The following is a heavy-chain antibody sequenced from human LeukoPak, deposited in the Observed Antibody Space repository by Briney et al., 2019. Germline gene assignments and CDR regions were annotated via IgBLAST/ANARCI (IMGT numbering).Heavy chain of an antibody. CDR1: GFTFSTYS. J-gene: IGHJ5*02. Sequence: PGGSLRLSCAASGFTFSTYSMSWVRQAPGKVLEWVSAISSSGGSTYYADSVKGRFTISRDNSKNTLYLQMNSLRAEDTAVYYCAKRVVIPTDWFDPWGQGTLVTVSS. D-gene: IGHD3-22*01. CDR3: AKRVVIPTDWFDP. V-gene: IGHV3-23*01. CDR2: ISSSGGST.